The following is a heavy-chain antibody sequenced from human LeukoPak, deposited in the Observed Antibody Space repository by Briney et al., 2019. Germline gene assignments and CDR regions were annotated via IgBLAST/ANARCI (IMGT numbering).Heavy chain of an antibody. D-gene: IGHD3-22*01. J-gene: IGHJ4*02. CDR1: GYTFTGYY. V-gene: IGHV1-2*02. Sequence: ASVKVSCKASGYTFTGYYMHWVRQAPGQGLEWMGWINPNSGGTNYAQKFQGRVTMTRDTSISTAYMELSRLRSDDTAVYYCATKYYYDSSGYYISGYFDYWGQGTLVTVSS. CDR2: INPNSGGT. CDR3: ATKYYYDSSGYYISGYFDY.